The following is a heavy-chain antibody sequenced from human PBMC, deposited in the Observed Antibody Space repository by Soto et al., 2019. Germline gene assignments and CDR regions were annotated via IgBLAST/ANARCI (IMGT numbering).Heavy chain of an antibody. V-gene: IGHV3-23*01. CDR3: ARSLRGVIIDFDS. CDR2: ISGSGGST. D-gene: IGHD3-10*01. CDR1: GFTFSSYA. J-gene: IGHJ4*02. Sequence: HPGGSLRLSCAASGFTFSSYAMSWVRQAPGKGLEWVSAISGSGGSTYYADSVKGRFTISRDNSKNTLYLQMNSLRAEDTALYYCARSLRGVIIDFDSWGLGTLVTVSS.